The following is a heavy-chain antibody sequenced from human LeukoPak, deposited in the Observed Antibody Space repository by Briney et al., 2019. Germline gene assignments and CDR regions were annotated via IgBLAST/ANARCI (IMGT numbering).Heavy chain of an antibody. D-gene: IGHD2-2*01. Sequence: SETLSLTCGVSGYSISSGYQWACIRQSPGKGLGGIGSINHSGNTHYNPSLKSRVTISVETSKNQFSLNMYSVTAADTAVYYCARDPRWLTPDCTSTSCYENYFDPWGQGTLVTVSS. CDR3: ARDPRWLTPDCTSTSCYENYFDP. CDR2: INHSGNT. V-gene: IGHV4-38-2*02. J-gene: IGHJ5*02. CDR1: GYSISSGYQ.